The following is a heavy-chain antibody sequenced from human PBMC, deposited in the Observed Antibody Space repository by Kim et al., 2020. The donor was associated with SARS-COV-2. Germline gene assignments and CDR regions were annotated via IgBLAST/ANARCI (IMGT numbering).Heavy chain of an antibody. CDR3: VRQGKYDSRLNTGQWLLPDY. CDR1: GYSFTTYW. CDR2: IDPSDSYT. D-gene: IGHD3-22*01. Sequence: GESLKISCRGSGYSFTTYWINWVRQMPGKGLEWMGRIDPSDSYTNYNPSFQGHVTISADKSISTAYLHWSSLKASDTAMYYCVRQGKYDSRLNTGQWLLPDYWGQGTLVTVSS. V-gene: IGHV5-10-1*01. J-gene: IGHJ4*02.